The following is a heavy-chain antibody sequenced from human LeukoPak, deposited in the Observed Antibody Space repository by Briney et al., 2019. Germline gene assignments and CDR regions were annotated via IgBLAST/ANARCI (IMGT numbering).Heavy chain of an antibody. V-gene: IGHV1-18*01. CDR2: ISAYNGNT. CDR3: ARSSALEDTAMGNY. D-gene: IGHD5-18*01. CDR1: GYTFTSYG. Sequence: ASVKVSCKASGYTFTSYGISWVRQAPGQGLEWMGWISAYNGNTNYAQKLQGRVTMTTDTSTSTAYMELRSLRSDGTAVYYCARSSALEDTAMGNYWGQGTLVTVSS. J-gene: IGHJ4*02.